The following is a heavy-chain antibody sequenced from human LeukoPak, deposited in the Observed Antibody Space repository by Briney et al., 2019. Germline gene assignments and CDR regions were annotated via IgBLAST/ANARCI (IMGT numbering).Heavy chain of an antibody. CDR3: AREGLTTTPNNAFDI. V-gene: IGHV3-33*01. CDR1: GFTFSSYG. Sequence: GGPLRLSCAASGFTFSSYGIHGVRQAPGKGLEWVAVIWHDENKKYYADSVKGRFTISRDNFKSTLYLQMNSLRVEDTAVYYCAREGLTTTPNNAFDIWGQGTMVTVSS. CDR2: IWHDENKK. J-gene: IGHJ3*02. D-gene: IGHD4-11*01.